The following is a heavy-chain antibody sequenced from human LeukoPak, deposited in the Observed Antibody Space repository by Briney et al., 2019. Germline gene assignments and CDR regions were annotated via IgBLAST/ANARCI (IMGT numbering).Heavy chain of an antibody. J-gene: IGHJ2*01. CDR2: IYYSGST. V-gene: IGHV4-39*01. D-gene: IGHD3-22*01. CDR1: GGSISSSNCY. CDR3: ARHALLGAVIVVHPYWYFDL. Sequence: PSETLSLTCTVSGGSISSSNCYWGWIRQPPGEGLEWIGSIYYSGSTYYNPSLKSRVSISADTSKNQFSLKLSSVTAADTAVYYCARHALLGAVIVVHPYWYFDLWGRGTLVTVSS.